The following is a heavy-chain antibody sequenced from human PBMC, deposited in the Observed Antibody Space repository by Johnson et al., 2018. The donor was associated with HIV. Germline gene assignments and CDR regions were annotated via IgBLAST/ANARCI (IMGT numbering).Heavy chain of an antibody. V-gene: IGHV3-11*01. CDR3: AREERTTMIVAGGWAPHGAFDI. Sequence: QVQLVESGGGLVKPGGSLRLSCAASGFIFSDYYLTWIRQAPGKGLEWISYISNSASAIYYADSVKGRFTISRDNAKNSLYLQMNSLRAEDTAFYYCAREERTTMIVAGGWAPHGAFDIWGQGTLITVSS. J-gene: IGHJ3*02. CDR2: ISNSASAI. CDR1: GFIFSDYY. D-gene: IGHD3-22*01.